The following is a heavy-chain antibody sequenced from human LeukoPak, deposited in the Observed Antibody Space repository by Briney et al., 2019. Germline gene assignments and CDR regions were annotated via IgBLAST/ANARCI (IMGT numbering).Heavy chain of an antibody. D-gene: IGHD3-10*01. Sequence: GGPRKLSCPPSGLPVSSNYRSWAPQPPGKGLGWVSVIYSGGSTYYADSVKGRFTISRDNSKNTLYLQMNSLRPEDTAVYYCTKEGYYGSGSFPDYWGQGTLVTVSS. V-gene: IGHV3-53*05. J-gene: IGHJ4*02. CDR3: TKEGYYGSGSFPDY. CDR2: IYSGGST. CDR1: GLPVSSNY.